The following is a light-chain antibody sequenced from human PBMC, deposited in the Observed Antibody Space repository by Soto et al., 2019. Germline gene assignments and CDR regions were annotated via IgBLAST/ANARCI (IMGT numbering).Light chain of an antibody. CDR1: QSILYSSSNQNY. CDR3: QKYYFTPLT. Sequence: DIVLTQSPDSLAVSLGERATINCKSSQSILYSSSNQNYLAWYQQRAGQPPKLLIYWASTRESGVPDRFNGSGSGTDFTLTISSLQAEDVAVYYCQKYYFTPLTFGGGTKVEI. V-gene: IGKV4-1*01. J-gene: IGKJ4*01. CDR2: WAS.